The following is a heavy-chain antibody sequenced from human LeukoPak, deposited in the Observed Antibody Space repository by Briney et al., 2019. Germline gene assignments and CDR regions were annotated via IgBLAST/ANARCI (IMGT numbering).Heavy chain of an antibody. CDR2: INHSGST. CDR3: ARRVYYYDSSGYSRGQYYFDY. CDR1: GGSFSGYY. Sequence: SETLSLTCAVYGGSFSGYYWSWIRQPPGKGLEWIGEINHSGSTNYNPSLKSRVTISVDTSKNQFSLKLSSVTAADTAVYYCARRVYYYDSSGYSRGQYYFDYWGQGTLVTVSS. D-gene: IGHD3-22*01. J-gene: IGHJ4*02. V-gene: IGHV4-34*01.